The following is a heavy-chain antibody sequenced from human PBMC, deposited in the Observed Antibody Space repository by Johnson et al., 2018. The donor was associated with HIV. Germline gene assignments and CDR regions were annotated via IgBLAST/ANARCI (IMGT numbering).Heavy chain of an antibody. D-gene: IGHD1-20*01. CDR1: GFTFDDYG. V-gene: IGHV3-15*01. J-gene: IGHJ3*02. Sequence: VQLVESGGGEVRPGGSLRLACAASGFTFDDYGMSWVRQAPGKGLEWVGRIKSETDGWTTDYAAPVKGRFTISRDDSKNTLYLQMNSLKTEDTAVYYCTTRLRVGMTGPTTAFDIWGQGTMVTVSS. CDR2: IKSETDGWTT. CDR3: TTRLRVGMTGPTTAFDI.